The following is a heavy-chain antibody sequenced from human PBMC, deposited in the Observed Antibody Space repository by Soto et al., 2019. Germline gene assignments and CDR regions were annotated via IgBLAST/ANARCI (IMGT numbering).Heavy chain of an antibody. J-gene: IGHJ6*02. CDR2: ISRRSSTI. Sequence: EVQVVESGGGLVQPGGSLRLSCAASGFTFSSYSMNWVRQAPGKGLEWLSKISRRSSTISYADSVKGRFTITRDNAENSLYLQMNSLGDEDTAVYYCARAQDSVYYYGAGDYNGMDVWGQGTTVTVSS. D-gene: IGHD3-10*01. CDR1: GFTFSSYS. CDR3: ARAQDSVYYYGAGDYNGMDV. V-gene: IGHV3-48*02.